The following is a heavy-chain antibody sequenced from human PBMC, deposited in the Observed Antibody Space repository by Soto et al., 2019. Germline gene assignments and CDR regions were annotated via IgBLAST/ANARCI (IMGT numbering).Heavy chain of an antibody. V-gene: IGHV7-4-1*01. Sequence: SSWKVSCKASGYTFTSYAMNCVRQAPGQGLEWMGWINTNTGNPTYAQGFTGRFVFSLDTSVSTAYLQICSLKAEDTAVYYCARGVLWFGELEKYYYYGMDVWGQGTTVTV. D-gene: IGHD3-10*01. CDR2: INTNTGNP. J-gene: IGHJ6*02. CDR1: GYTFTSYA. CDR3: ARGVLWFGELEKYYYYGMDV.